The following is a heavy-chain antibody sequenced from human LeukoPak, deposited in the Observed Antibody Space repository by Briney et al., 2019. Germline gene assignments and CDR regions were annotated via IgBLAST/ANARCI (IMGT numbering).Heavy chain of an antibody. J-gene: IGHJ6*03. CDR3: ANGYCSSTSCSPTLYMDV. Sequence: GGSLRLSCAASGFTFSSYAMSWVRQAPGKGLEWVSAISGSGGSTYYADSVKGRFTISRDNSKNTLYLQMNSLRAEDSAVYYCANGYCSSTSCSPTLYMDVWGKGTTVTVSS. D-gene: IGHD2-2*01. CDR1: GFTFSSYA. CDR2: ISGSGGST. V-gene: IGHV3-23*01.